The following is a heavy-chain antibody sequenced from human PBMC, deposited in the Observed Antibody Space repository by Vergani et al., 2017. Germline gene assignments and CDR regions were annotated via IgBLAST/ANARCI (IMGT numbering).Heavy chain of an antibody. J-gene: IGHJ4*02. CDR1: GFTFSSYG. CDR3: AKGRTALMTTVTTGGNDY. V-gene: IGHV3-30*18. CDR2: ISYDGSNK. D-gene: IGHD4-17*01. Sequence: QVQLVESGGGVVQPGRSLRLSCAASGFTFSSYGMHWVRQAPGKGLEWVAVISYDGSNKYYADSVKGRFTISRDNSKNTLYLQMNSLRAEDTAVYDCAKGRTALMTTVTTGGNDYWGQGTLVTVSS.